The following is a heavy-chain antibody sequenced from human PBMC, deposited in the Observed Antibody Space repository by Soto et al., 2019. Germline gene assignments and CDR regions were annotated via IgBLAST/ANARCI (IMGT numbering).Heavy chain of an antibody. CDR3: ARERYQVLSDGMDV. D-gene: IGHD3-16*01. Sequence: GASVKVSCKASIYGFLTYGFSWVRQAPGQGLEWMGWISPNTGGTTYAQKFQGRVTLTWDTSINTAYMELSSLRPDDTAMYYCARERYQVLSDGMDVWGQGTSVTVSS. V-gene: IGHV1-2*02. CDR1: IYGFLTYG. CDR2: ISPNTGGT. J-gene: IGHJ6*02.